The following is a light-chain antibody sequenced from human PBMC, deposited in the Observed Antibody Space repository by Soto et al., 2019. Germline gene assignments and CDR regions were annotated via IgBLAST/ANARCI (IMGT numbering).Light chain of an antibody. J-gene: IGLJ2*01. CDR2: SDN. Sequence: QSVLTQPPSASETPGQRVTISCSGSSSNIGGNTVNWYQQLPGTAPKLLIYSDNQRPSGVPDRFSGSKSGTSASLAIGGLQSGDVAGYYCAAWDDSLNGVVFGGGSKLTVL. CDR1: SSNIGGNT. CDR3: AAWDDSLNGVV. V-gene: IGLV1-44*01.